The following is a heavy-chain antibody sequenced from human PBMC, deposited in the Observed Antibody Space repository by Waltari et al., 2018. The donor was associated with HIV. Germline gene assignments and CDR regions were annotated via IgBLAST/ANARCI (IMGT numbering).Heavy chain of an antibody. CDR2: IKQDGSEK. CDR3: ASPSIRAGMDV. CDR1: GFTFSNFW. D-gene: IGHD2-2*02. Sequence: EVQLVESGGGLLQPGGSLRLSCEASGFTFSNFWMSWVRQAPGKGLEWLANIKQDGSEKYYVDSVKGRFTISRDNAKNSLYLQMNSLRAEDTAVYYCASPSIRAGMDVWGQGTTVTVSS. V-gene: IGHV3-7*01. J-gene: IGHJ6*02.